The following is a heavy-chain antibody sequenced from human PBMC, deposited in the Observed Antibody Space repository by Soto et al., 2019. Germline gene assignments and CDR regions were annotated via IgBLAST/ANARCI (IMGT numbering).Heavy chain of an antibody. CDR3: ARVLYYYDSSGYTARTGPFEY. CDR2: IYPGDSDT. Sequence: PGESLKISCKGSGYSFTSYWIGCVRQMPGKGLEWMGIIYPGDSDTRYSPSFQGQVTISADKSISTAYLQWSSLKASDTAMYYCARVLYYYDSSGYTARTGPFEYWGQGTKVTVSS. D-gene: IGHD3-22*01. J-gene: IGHJ4*02. CDR1: GYSFTSYW. V-gene: IGHV5-51*01.